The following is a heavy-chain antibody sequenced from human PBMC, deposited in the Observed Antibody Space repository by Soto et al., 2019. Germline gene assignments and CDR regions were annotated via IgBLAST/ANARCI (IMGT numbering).Heavy chain of an antibody. CDR2: IHSGGDT. CDR3: ARSRTGTTYGGMDV. V-gene: IGHV3-66*01. J-gene: IGHJ6*02. CDR1: GFAVSSNY. Sequence: PGASLRLSCAASGFAVSSNYMTWVRQAPGKGLEWVSVIHSGGDTHYADSVRDRFTISRDNSKNTLYLQMNSLRAEDTAVYYCARSRTGTTYGGMDVWGQGTTVTV. D-gene: IGHD1-7*01.